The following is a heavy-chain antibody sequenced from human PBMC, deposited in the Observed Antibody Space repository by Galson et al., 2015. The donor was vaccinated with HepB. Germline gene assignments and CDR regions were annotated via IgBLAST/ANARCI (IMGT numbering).Heavy chain of an antibody. J-gene: IGHJ4*02. D-gene: IGHD5-12*01. Sequence: SVKVSCKASGYTFTSYAMNWVRQAPGQGLEWMGWINTNTGNPTYAQGFTGRFVFSLDTSVSTAYLQISSLKAEDTAVYYCARGPIWDSGYDQPTFEYWGQGTLVTVSS. CDR2: INTNTGNP. CDR3: ARGPIWDSGYDQPTFEY. V-gene: IGHV7-4-1*02. CDR1: GYTFTSYA.